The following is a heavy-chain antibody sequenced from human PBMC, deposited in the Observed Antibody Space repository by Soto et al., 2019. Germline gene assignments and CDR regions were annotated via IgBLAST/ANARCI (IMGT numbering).Heavy chain of an antibody. Sequence: EVQLVESGGGLLQPGGSLRLSCAASGFSFSNYWIHWVRQAPGKGLVWVSRIKTDGSSTDYAASVKGRFTISRDNAKNTLYLQMNSLTAEDTAVYYCAKREGNTYGLFHWGQGTLVTVSS. CDR3: AKREGNTYGLFH. CDR2: IKTDGSST. V-gene: IGHV3-74*01. CDR1: GFSFSNYW. D-gene: IGHD5-18*01. J-gene: IGHJ4*02.